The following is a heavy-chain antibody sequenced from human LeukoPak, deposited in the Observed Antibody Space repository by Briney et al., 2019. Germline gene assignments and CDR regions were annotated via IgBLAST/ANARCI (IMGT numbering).Heavy chain of an antibody. CDR3: ARAPRGIAAAGTPFDY. V-gene: IGHV4-4*07. J-gene: IGHJ4*02. Sequence: SETLSLTCTVSGGSISSYYWSWIRQPAGKGLEWIGRIYTSESTNYNPSLKSRVTMSVDTSKNQFSLKLSSVTAADTAVYYCARAPRGIAAAGTPFDYWGQGTLVTVSS. CDR2: IYTSEST. D-gene: IGHD6-13*01. CDR1: GGSISSYY.